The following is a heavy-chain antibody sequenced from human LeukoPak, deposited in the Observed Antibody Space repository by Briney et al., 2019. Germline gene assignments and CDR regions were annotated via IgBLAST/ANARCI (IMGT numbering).Heavy chain of an antibody. J-gene: IGHJ6*02. CDR2: MNPNSGNT. D-gene: IGHD6-19*01. CDR3: ARGPTAPYSSGWYVHPEDYYGMDV. V-gene: IGHV1-8*01. CDR1: GYTFTSYD. Sequence: SVKVSCKASGYTFTSYDINWVRQATGQGLEWMGWMNPNSGNTGYAQKFQGRVTMTRNTSISTAYMELSSLRSEDTAVYYCARGPTAPYSSGWYVHPEDYYGMDVWGQGTTVTVSS.